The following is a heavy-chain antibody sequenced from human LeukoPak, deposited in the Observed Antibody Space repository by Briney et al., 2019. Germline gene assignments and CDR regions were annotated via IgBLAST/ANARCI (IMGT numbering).Heavy chain of an antibody. CDR3: ASSIYYDILTGYYPLDY. CDR2: INQSGST. CDR1: GGSFSGYY. V-gene: IGHV4-34*01. Sequence: PSETLSLTCAVYGGSFSGYYWSWIRQPPGKGLEWIGEINQSGSTNYNPSLKSRVTISVDTSKNQFSLKLSSVTAADTAVYYCASSIYYDILTGYYPLDYRGQGTLVTVSS. D-gene: IGHD3-9*01. J-gene: IGHJ4*02.